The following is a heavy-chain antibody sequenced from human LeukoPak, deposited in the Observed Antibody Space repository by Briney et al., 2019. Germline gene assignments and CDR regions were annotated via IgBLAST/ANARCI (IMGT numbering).Heavy chain of an antibody. D-gene: IGHD1-20*01. CDR3: ARDSITGTTCFDS. J-gene: IGHJ4*02. CDR2: IYTSGST. V-gene: IGHV4-4*07. Sequence: SETLSLTCTVSGGSISNYYWSWIRQPAGKRLEWIGRIYTSGSTNYNPSLQSRVTMSVGTSKNQFSLKLTSVTAADTAVYYCARDSITGTTCFDSWGQGTLVTVSS. CDR1: GGSISNYY.